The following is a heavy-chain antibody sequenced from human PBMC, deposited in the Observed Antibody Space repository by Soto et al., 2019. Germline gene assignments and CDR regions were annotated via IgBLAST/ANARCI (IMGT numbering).Heavy chain of an antibody. CDR2: IHYTGST. Sequence: SETLSLTCSVSGGSISYYYWSWIRQPPGKGLEWIGYIHYTGSTKYNPSLKSRVTISVDTSKDHFSLRLSSVTAADTAVYYCARSGVVYYYYYMDVWGKGTTVTVSS. CDR1: GGSISYYY. D-gene: IGHD3-3*01. J-gene: IGHJ6*03. V-gene: IGHV4-59*08. CDR3: ARSGVVYYYYYMDV.